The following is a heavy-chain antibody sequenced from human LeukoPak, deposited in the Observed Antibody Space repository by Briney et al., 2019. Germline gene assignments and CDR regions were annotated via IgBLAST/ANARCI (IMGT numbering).Heavy chain of an antibody. CDR2: IYYSGST. Sequence: SETLSLTCTVSGGSISGYYWNWNRQPPGKGLEWIGYIYYSGSTNYNPSLKSRVTMSLDTSKNQFSLKLSSVTAADMAVYHCARDSGSNFDYWGQGTLVTVSS. D-gene: IGHD2-15*01. V-gene: IGHV4-59*01. CDR1: GGSISGYY. CDR3: ARDSGSNFDY. J-gene: IGHJ4*02.